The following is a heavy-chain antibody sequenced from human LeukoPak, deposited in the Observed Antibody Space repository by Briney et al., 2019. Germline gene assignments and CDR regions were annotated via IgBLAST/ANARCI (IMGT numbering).Heavy chain of an antibody. D-gene: IGHD6-19*01. CDR2: ISGSGGST. CDR1: GFTFSSYA. V-gene: IGHV3-23*01. CDR3: AKGYPYGIAVAGTGAFDI. J-gene: IGHJ3*02. Sequence: PGGSLRLSCAASGFTFSSYAMSWVRQAPGKGLEWVSAISGSGGSTYYADSVKGRFTIPRDNSKNTLYLQMNSLRAEDTAVYYCAKGYPYGIAVAGTGAFDIWGQGTMVTVSS.